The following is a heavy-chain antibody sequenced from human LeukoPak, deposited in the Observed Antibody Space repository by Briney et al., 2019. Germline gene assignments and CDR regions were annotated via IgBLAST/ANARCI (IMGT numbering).Heavy chain of an antibody. D-gene: IGHD2-15*01. CDR2: IYVGGSDT. CDR3: ARLGHCTGGTCYKSYFDY. J-gene: IGHJ4*02. Sequence: HGESLKISCKGSGYTFPSYWIAWVRQMPGKGLEWMGVIYVGGSDTRYSPSFQGQVTISADKSISTGYLQWGSLKASDTAIHHCARLGHCTGGTCYKSYFDYWGQGTLVTVSS. V-gene: IGHV5-51*01. CDR1: GYTFPSYW.